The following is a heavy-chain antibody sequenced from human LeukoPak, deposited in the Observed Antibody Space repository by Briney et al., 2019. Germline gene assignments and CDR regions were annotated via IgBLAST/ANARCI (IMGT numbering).Heavy chain of an antibody. CDR3: ATGGEYYYDSSGYLDY. D-gene: IGHD3-22*01. CDR2: IYPGDSDT. J-gene: IGHJ4*02. Sequence: GESLKISCKGSGFTFTSYWIGRVRQMPGKGLEWMGIIYPGDSDTRYSPSFQGQVTISANKSISTAYLQWSSLKASDTAMYYCATGGEYYYDSSGYLDYWGQGTLVTVSS. CDR1: GFTFTSYW. V-gene: IGHV5-51*01.